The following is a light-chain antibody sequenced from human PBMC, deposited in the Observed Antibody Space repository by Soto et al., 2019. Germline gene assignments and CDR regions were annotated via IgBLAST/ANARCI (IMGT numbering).Light chain of an antibody. J-gene: IGLJ3*02. CDR2: DVS. V-gene: IGLV2-14*03. CDR3: SSYTSDNTLV. Sequence: QSALTQPASVSGSPGQSITIACTGRSSDVGAYDYVSWYQQHPGRAPQLIIFDVSNRPSGVSHRFSGAKSGNTASLAISGLQAEDEADYYCSSYTSDNTLVFGRGTKLTVL. CDR1: SSDVGAYDY.